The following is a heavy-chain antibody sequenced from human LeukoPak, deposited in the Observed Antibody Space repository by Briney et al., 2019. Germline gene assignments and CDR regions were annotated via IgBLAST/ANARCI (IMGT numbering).Heavy chain of an antibody. V-gene: IGHV3-21*01. J-gene: IGHJ4*02. CDR2: ISSRSSYI. Sequence: GGSLRLSCAASGFTFSSYSMHWVRQAPGKGLEWVSSISSRSSYIYYSGSVKGRFTISRDDAKNSLYLQMNSLRAEDTAVYYCAKGGDIVAAPHFDYWGQGTLVTVSS. D-gene: IGHD5-12*01. CDR3: AKGGDIVAAPHFDY. CDR1: GFTFSSYS.